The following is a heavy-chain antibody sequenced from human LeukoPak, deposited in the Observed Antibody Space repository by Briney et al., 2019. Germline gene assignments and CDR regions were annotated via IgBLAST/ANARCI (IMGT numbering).Heavy chain of an antibody. V-gene: IGHV4-34*01. CDR1: SGSFSGYY. J-gene: IGHJ4*02. CDR2: INHSGST. D-gene: IGHD5-24*01. Sequence: SETLSLTCAVYSGSFSGYYWSWIRQPPGKGLEWIGEINHSGSTNYNPSLKSRVTISVDTSKNQFSLKLSSVTAADTAVHYCARGGRWLQFLVHFDYWGQGTLVTVSS. CDR3: ARGGRWLQFLVHFDY.